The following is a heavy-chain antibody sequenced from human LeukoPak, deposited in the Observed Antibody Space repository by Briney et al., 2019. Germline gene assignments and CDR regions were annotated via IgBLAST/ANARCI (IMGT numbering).Heavy chain of an antibody. D-gene: IGHD3-3*01. V-gene: IGHV4-34*01. CDR2: INHSGST. CDR1: GGSISSYY. CDR3: ARHPQVITIFGVVIMSYFDY. Sequence: SETLSLTRTVSGGSISSYYWSWIRQPPGKGLEWIGEINHSGSTYYNPSLKSRVTISVDTSKNQFSLKLSSVTAADTAVYYCARHPQVITIFGVVIMSYFDYWGQGTLVTVSS. J-gene: IGHJ4*02.